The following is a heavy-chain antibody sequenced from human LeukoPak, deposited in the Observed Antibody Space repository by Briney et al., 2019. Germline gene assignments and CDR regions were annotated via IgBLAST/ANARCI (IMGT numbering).Heavy chain of an antibody. CDR1: GYTFTGYC. CDR2: INPNSGGT. CDR3: ARAILYYYDSREIEDDY. V-gene: IGHV1-2*02. J-gene: IGHJ4*02. Sequence: ASVKVSCKASGYTFTGYCMHWVRQAPGQGLEWMGWINPNSGGTNYAQKFQGRVTMTRDTSISTAYMELSRLRSDDTAVYYCARAILYYYDSREIEDDYWGQGTLVTVSS. D-gene: IGHD3-22*01.